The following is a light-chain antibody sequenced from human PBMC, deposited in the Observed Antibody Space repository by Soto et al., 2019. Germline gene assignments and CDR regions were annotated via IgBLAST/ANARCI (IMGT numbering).Light chain of an antibody. CDR1: RNINRK. CDR2: GAS. CDR3: QQYYDYPPLI. J-gene: IGKJ4*01. V-gene: IGKV3-15*01. Sequence: EIVMTQSPATLSVSPGERATLSCRASRNINRKLAWYQQKPGQAPRLLICGASTRATGIPARLSVSGSGTEFTLTISSLQSEDFAVYYCQQYYDYPPLIFGGGTKVEIK.